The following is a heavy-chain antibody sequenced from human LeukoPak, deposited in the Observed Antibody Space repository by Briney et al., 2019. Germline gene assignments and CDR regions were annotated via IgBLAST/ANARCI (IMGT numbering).Heavy chain of an antibody. CDR3: ARHLYTSGWVSCFDY. D-gene: IGHD6-19*01. CDR2: IYYSGYT. Sequence: PSETLSLTCTVSGGSISSSSWYWGWVRQPPGKGLEWVADIYYSGYTYQNPSLKSRVTISVDTSKNQFSMKLSSVTAADTAVYYCARHLYTSGWVSCFDYWGQGTLVTVSS. J-gene: IGHJ4*02. V-gene: IGHV4-39*01. CDR1: GGSISSSSWY.